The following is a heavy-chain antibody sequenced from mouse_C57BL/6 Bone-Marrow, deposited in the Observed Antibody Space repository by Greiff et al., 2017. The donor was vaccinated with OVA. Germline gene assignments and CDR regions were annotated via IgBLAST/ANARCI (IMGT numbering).Heavy chain of an antibody. CDR3: ARLDAMDY. V-gene: IGHV5-12*01. J-gene: IGHJ4*01. CDR1: GFTFSDFY. Sequence: EVMLVESGGGLVQPGGSLKLSCAASGFTFSDFYMYWIRQTPEKRLEWVAYISNGGGSTYYPDTVKGRFTISRYNAKNTLYLQMSRLKSEDTAMYYCARLDAMDYWGQGTSVTVSA. CDR2: ISNGGGST.